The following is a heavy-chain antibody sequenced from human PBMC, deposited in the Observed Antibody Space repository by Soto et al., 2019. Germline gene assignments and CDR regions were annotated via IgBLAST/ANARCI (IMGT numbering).Heavy chain of an antibody. CDR2: MSHSGGT. Sequence: QEQLQQWGAGLLKPSETLSLTCAVYGGFVSSGNYYWSWIRQPPGQGLEWIGEMSHSGGTHFNPSLKSRVTISVDTSKNQFSLKRSSVTAADTALYYCARVERGTATTVVDAFDIWGPGTMVTVSS. J-gene: IGHJ3*02. CDR3: ARVERGTATTVVDAFDI. CDR1: GGFVSSGNYY. D-gene: IGHD1-1*01. V-gene: IGHV4-34*01.